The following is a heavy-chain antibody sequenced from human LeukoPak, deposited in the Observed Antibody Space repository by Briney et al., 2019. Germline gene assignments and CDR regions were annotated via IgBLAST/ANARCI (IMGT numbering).Heavy chain of an antibody. Sequence: ASVKVSCKASGYTFTSYGISWVRQAPGQGLEWMGWISAYNGNTNYVQKLQGRVTMTTDTSTSTAYMELRSLRSDDTAVYYCARDSSDDYYYYGMDVWGQGTTVTVSS. CDR1: GYTFTSYG. CDR3: ARDSSDDYYYYGMDV. J-gene: IGHJ6*02. CDR2: ISAYNGNT. D-gene: IGHD6-19*01. V-gene: IGHV1-18*01.